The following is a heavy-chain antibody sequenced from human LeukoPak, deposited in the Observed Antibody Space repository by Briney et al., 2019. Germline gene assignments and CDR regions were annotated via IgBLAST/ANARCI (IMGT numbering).Heavy chain of an antibody. Sequence: ASVKLSCKASVGTFSSYAISWVRQAPGQGLELMGGIIPIFGTANYAQKFQGRVTITRDMSTSTAYIELSSLRSEDTAVYYCAAGGERMVRRNYYYYMDVWGKGTTVTVSS. V-gene: IGHV1-69*05. CDR2: IIPIFGTA. CDR1: VGTFSSYA. J-gene: IGHJ6*03. D-gene: IGHD3-10*01. CDR3: AAGGERMVRRNYYYYMDV.